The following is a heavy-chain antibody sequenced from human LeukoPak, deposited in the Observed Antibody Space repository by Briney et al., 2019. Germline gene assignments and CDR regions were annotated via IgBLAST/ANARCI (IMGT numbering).Heavy chain of an antibody. CDR1: GYTFTDYY. CDR3: ARAVSGRFDY. CDR2: INPNSGGT. V-gene: IGHV1-2*02. Sequence: ASVKVSCKASGYTFTDYYMHWVRQAPGRGLEWMGWINPNSGGTNYAQKFQGRVTMTRDTSISTAYMELSRLRSDDTAVYYCARAVSGRFDYWGQGTLVTVSS. D-gene: IGHD6-19*01. J-gene: IGHJ4*02.